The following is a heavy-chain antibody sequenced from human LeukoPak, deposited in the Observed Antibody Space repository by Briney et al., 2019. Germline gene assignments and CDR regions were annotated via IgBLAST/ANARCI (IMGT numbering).Heavy chain of an antibody. CDR2: IIPIFGTA. Sequence: SVKVSCKASGYTFTGYYMHWVRQAPGQGLEWMGGIIPIFGTANYAQKFQGRVTITADESTSTAYMELSSLRSEDPAVYYCARGGAYNWFDPWGQGTLVTVSS. D-gene: IGHD3-16*01. V-gene: IGHV1-69*13. CDR1: GYTFTGYY. J-gene: IGHJ5*02. CDR3: ARGGAYNWFDP.